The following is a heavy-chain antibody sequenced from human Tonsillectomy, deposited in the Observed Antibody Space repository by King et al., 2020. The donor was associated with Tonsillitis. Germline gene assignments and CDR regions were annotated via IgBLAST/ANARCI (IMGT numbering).Heavy chain of an antibody. V-gene: IGHV4-61*02. CDR2: IHTSGST. D-gene: IGHD2-2*01. J-gene: IGHJ5*02. Sequence: VPLQESGPGLVKPSQTLSLTCTVSGGSISSGSYYWRWIRQPAGKGLEWIGRIHTSGSTNYNPSLKSRVTMSVDTSKNQFSLKLSSVTAADTAVYYCARDVYLGYCSGTSCEYWFDPWGQGTLVTVSS. CDR1: GGSISSGSYY. CDR3: ARDVYLGYCSGTSCEYWFDP.